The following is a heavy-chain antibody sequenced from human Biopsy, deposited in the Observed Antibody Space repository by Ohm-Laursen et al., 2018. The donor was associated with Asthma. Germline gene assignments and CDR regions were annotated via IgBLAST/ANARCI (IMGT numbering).Heavy chain of an antibody. CDR2: ISSSSSTI. CDR1: GFTFSSYS. D-gene: IGHD2-21*02. V-gene: IGHV3-48*02. Sequence: SLRLSCSASGFTFSSYSMNWVRQAPGKGLEWVSYISSSSSTIYYADSVKGRFTISRDNAKNSLYLQMNSLGDEDTAVYYCARGAGYCGGDCYSLLEYYYYYGMDVWGQGTTVTVSS. J-gene: IGHJ6*02. CDR3: ARGAGYCGGDCYSLLEYYYYYGMDV.